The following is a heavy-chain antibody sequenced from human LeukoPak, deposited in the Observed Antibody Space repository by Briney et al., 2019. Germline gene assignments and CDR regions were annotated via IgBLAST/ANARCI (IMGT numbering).Heavy chain of an antibody. D-gene: IGHD2-8*01. V-gene: IGHV4-39*07. CDR2: IYYSGST. CDR1: GGSISSSSYY. J-gene: IGHJ5*02. CDR3: ARGVSVSSGRFDP. Sequence: KSSETLSLTCTVSGGSISSSSYYWGWIRQPPGKGLEWIGSIYYSGSTYYNPSLKSRVTISVDTSKNQFSLKLSSVTAADTAVYYCARGVSVSSGRFDPWGQGTWSPSPQ.